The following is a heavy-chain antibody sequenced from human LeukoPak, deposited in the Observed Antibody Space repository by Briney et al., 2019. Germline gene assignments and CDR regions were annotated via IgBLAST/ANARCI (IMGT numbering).Heavy chain of an antibody. CDR2: ISSNGGST. V-gene: IGHV3-64D*06. CDR1: GFTFSSYA. CDR3: VKDRSLRFLEWFHMDV. D-gene: IGHD3-3*01. J-gene: IGHJ6*02. Sequence: GGSLRLSCSASGFTFSSYAMHWVRQALGKGLEYVSAISSNGGSTYYADSVKGRFTISRDNSKNTLYLQMSSLRAEDTAVYYCVKDRSLRFLEWFHMDVWGQGTTVTVSS.